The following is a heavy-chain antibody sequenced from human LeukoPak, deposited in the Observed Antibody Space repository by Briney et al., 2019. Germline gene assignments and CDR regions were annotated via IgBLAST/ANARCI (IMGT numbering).Heavy chain of an antibody. CDR2: ISAYNGNT. CDR3: ASTVGYSSGWPEDY. CDR1: GYTFTSYG. J-gene: IGHJ4*02. D-gene: IGHD6-19*01. Sequence: ALVKVSCKASGYTFTSYGISWVRQAPGQGLEWMGWISAYNGNTNYAQKLQGRVTMTTDTSTSTAYMELRSLRSDDTAVYYCASTVGYSSGWPEDYWGQGTLVTVSS. V-gene: IGHV1-18*01.